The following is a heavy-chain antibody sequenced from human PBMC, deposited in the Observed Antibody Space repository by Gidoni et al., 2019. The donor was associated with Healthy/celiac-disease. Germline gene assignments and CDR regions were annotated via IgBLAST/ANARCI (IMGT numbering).Heavy chain of an antibody. CDR1: GFTFSSYA. J-gene: IGHJ4*02. Sequence: EVQLVESGGGLVQPGGSLRLSCAASGFTFSSYAMSWVRQAQGKGVEWVTGSSSSGGSTYYADSVKGRFTIYRDNSKNTLYLQMNSLRAEDTAVYYCAKDQKGGVDYWGQGTLVTVSS. V-gene: IGHV3-23*04. D-gene: IGHD3-16*01. CDR3: AKDQKGGVDY. CDR2: SSSSGGST.